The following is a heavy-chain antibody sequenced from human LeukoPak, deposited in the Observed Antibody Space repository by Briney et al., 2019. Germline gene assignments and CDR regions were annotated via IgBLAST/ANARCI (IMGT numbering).Heavy chain of an antibody. CDR3: AKLHYGSGSSIDY. Sequence: QPGGSLRLSCAASGFTFSSYGMHWVRQAPGKGLEWVAVISYDGSNKYYADSVKGRFTISRDNSKNTLYLQMNSLRAEDTACYYCAKLHYGSGSSIDYWGQGTLVTVSS. D-gene: IGHD3-10*01. CDR1: GFTFSSYG. J-gene: IGHJ4*02. V-gene: IGHV3-30*18. CDR2: ISYDGSNK.